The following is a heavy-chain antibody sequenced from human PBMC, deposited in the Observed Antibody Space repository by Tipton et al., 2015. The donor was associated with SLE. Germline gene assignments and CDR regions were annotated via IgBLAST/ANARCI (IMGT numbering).Heavy chain of an antibody. D-gene: IGHD4-17*01. CDR1: GDSISSYY. CDR2: IYYSGST. V-gene: IGHV4-59*12. J-gene: IGHJ4*02. Sequence: TLSLTCTVSGDSISSYYWSWIRQPPGKGLEWIGYIYYSGSTNYNPSLKSRVTISVDTSKNQFSLRLNSVTAADTAVYYCAKDYNYDYPDYNWGQGTLVIVSS. CDR3: AKDYNYDYPDYN.